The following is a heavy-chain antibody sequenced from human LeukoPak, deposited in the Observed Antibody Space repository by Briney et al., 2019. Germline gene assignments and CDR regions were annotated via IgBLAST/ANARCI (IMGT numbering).Heavy chain of an antibody. D-gene: IGHD5-18*01. Sequence: GGSLRLSCAASGFTYSSYWMSWVRRAPGKGLEWVANINQDGSEKYYVDSVKGRFTISRDNAKNSLYLQMNSLRAEDTAVYYCARDTAGGDHWGQGTLVTVSS. CDR1: GFTYSSYW. J-gene: IGHJ4*02. CDR2: INQDGSEK. CDR3: ARDTAGGDH. V-gene: IGHV3-7*03.